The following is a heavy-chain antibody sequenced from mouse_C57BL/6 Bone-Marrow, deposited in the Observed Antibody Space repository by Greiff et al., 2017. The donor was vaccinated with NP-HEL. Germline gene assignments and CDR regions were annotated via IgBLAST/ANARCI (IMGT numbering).Heavy chain of an antibody. V-gene: IGHV5-9*01. CDR1: GFTFSSYT. CDR2: ISGGGGNT. J-gene: IGHJ3*01. Sequence: DVKFVESGGGLVKPGGSLKLSCAASGFTFSSYTMSWVRQTPEKRLEWVATISGGGGNTYYPDSVKGRFTISRDNAKNTLYLQMSSLRSEDTALYYCARHGSLLRAWFAYWGQGTLVTVSA. D-gene: IGHD1-2*01. CDR3: ARHGSLLRAWFAY.